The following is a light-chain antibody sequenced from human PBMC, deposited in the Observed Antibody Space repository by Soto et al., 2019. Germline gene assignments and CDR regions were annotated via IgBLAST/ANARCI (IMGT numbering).Light chain of an antibody. CDR3: QQLKSFPLN. CDR2: DAS. CDR1: QSVSSNY. V-gene: IGKV3D-20*01. J-gene: IGKJ5*01. Sequence: EIVLTQSPATLSLSPGERATLSCGASQSVSSNYLAEYQQKPGLAPRLLIYDASTLQSEAPSRFSGSGSGTEFTLTISSLLPEDFATYHCQQLKSFPLNFGQGTRLEIK.